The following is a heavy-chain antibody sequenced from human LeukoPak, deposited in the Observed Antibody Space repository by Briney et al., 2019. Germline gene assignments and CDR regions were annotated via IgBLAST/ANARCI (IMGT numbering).Heavy chain of an antibody. V-gene: IGHV3-30*09. CDR2: ISRDEIVK. J-gene: IGHJ4*02. D-gene: IGHD4-17*01. CDR3: ARAIYGDAPDDGGHY. CDR1: GFTFNSYA. Sequence: PGGSLRLSCAASGFTFNSYAMHWVRRAPGRGLQWVGVISRDEIVKQFADSVKGRFAISRDNSKKILYLQMNSLTTEDTAVYYCARAIYGDAPDDGGHYWGRGTLVTVSS.